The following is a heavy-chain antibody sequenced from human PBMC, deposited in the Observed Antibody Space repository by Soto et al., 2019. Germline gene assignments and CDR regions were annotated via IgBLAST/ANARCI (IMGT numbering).Heavy chain of an antibody. CDR2: IKSKTDGGTT. CDR3: TAGYCSGGSCYIFDY. V-gene: IGHV3-15*07. D-gene: IGHD2-15*01. J-gene: IGHJ4*02. CDR1: GFTFSNAW. Sequence: PGGSLRLSCAASGFTFSNAWMNWVRQAPGKGLEWVGRIKSKTDGGTTDYAAPVKGRFTISRDDSKNTLYLQMNSLKTEDTAVYYCTAGYCSGGSCYIFDYWGQGTLVTVSP.